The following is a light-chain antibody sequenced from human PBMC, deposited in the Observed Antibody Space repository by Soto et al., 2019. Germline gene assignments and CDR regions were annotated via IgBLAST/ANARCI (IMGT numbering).Light chain of an antibody. J-gene: IGKJ5*01. CDR3: QQRHMWPIT. CDR2: DAS. V-gene: IGKV3D-20*02. CDR1: QSISSSH. Sequence: VWTQSPGTLSLSPGDRATLSCKASQSISSSHLAWYQQKPGQAPRLLIYDASNRATGIPDRFRGSGSGTDFTLTISSLEPEDSAVYYCQQRHMWPITFGQGTRLEIK.